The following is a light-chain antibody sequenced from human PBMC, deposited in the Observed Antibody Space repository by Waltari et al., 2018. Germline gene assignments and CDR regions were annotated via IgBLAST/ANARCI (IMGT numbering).Light chain of an antibody. CDR2: DAS. CDR3: QQRSNWPRT. CDR1: QSVSSY. Sequence: EIVLTQSPATLSLSPGERATLSCRASQSVSSYLAWYQQKPGQAPRLLIYDASNRATGIPAWFSGSGSGTDFTLTISSLEPEDFAVYYCQQRSNWPRTFGPGTKFDIK. J-gene: IGKJ3*01. V-gene: IGKV3-11*01.